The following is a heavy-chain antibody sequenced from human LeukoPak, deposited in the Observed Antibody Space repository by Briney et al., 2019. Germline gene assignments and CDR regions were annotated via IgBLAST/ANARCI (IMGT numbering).Heavy chain of an antibody. Sequence: SETLSLTCTVSGGSISNYFWTWIRQPPGKGLEWIGYIYYSGDTNYNPSLKSRVTISVDMSKNQFSLRLSSVTAADTAVYYCARMQGPWYFDYWGQGTLVTVSS. V-gene: IGHV4-59*01. J-gene: IGHJ4*02. CDR2: IYYSGDT. CDR3: ARMQGPWYFDY. CDR1: GGSISNYF.